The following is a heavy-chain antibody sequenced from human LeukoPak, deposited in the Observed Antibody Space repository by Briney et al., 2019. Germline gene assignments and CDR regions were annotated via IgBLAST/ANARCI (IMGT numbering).Heavy chain of an antibody. J-gene: IGHJ4*02. V-gene: IGHV4-39*01. D-gene: IGHD4-17*01. CDR1: GASISSSSYY. CDR2: IYYSVST. Sequence: SETLSLTCTVSGASISSSSYYWGWIRQPPGKGLEWIGSIYYSVSTYFNPSLKSRVTISVDTSKNQFSLKLSSVTAADTAVYYCARVPTVTFFDYWGQGTLVTVSS. CDR3: ARVPTVTFFDY.